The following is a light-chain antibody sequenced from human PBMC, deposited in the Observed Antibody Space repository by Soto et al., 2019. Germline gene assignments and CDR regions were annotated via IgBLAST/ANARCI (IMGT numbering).Light chain of an antibody. CDR3: QQYNSYPFS. CDR2: DAS. J-gene: IGKJ3*01. Sequence: DIPVTQSPSTLSASVEDRVTISCRASQTIDSWLAWYQKKPGKAPKLLIYDASSLESGVPSRFSGSGSGTEFTLTISSLQPDDFATYYYQQYNSYPFSFGPGTKVDI. CDR1: QTIDSW. V-gene: IGKV1-5*01.